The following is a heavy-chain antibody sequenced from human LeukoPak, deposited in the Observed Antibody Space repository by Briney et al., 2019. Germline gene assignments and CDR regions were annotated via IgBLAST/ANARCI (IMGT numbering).Heavy chain of an antibody. Sequence: GGSLRLSCDTSGFTFSTYGIHWVRQAPGKGLAWVAFIQYDGTTKYNADSVKGRFTISRDNSKNTLFLQMSNLRAEDTAMYYCAKDRGYYGSGSAFDYWGQGTLVTVSS. CDR2: IQYDGTTK. V-gene: IGHV3-30*02. J-gene: IGHJ4*02. CDR1: GFTFSTYG. CDR3: AKDRGYYGSGSAFDY. D-gene: IGHD3-10*01.